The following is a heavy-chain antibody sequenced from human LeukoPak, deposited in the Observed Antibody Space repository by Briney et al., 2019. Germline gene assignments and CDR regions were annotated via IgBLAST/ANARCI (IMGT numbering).Heavy chain of an antibody. CDR2: IYHSGST. J-gene: IGHJ5*02. CDR1: GGFNTHYY. CDR3: ARETVGYSGYDFWGSWFDP. Sequence: PSETLSLTCSVSGGFNTHYYWSWIRQPPGRGLEWIGYIYHSGSTNYNPSLKSRVTISVDTSKNQFSLKLSSVTAADTAVYYCARETVGYSGYDFWGSWFDPWGQGTLVTVSS. V-gene: IGHV4-59*12. D-gene: IGHD5-12*01.